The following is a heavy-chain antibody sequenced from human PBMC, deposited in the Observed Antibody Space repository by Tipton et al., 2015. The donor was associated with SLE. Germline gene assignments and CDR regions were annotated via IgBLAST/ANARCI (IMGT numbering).Heavy chain of an antibody. CDR1: SGSISSYY. D-gene: IGHD6-19*01. Sequence: TLSLTCTVSSGSISSYYWSWIRQPPGKGLEWIGYIYYSGSTNYNPSLKSRVTISVDTSKNQFSLKLSSVTAADTAVYYCARLKAVAGPPYFDYWGQGTLVTVSS. V-gene: IGHV4-59*08. CDR2: IYYSGST. CDR3: ARLKAVAGPPYFDY. J-gene: IGHJ4*02.